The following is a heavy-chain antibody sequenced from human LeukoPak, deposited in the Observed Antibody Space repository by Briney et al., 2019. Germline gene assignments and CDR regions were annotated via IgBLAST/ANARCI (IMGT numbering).Heavy chain of an antibody. D-gene: IGHD5-24*01. CDR2: IYYTGST. CDR3: ARGLRDGYTLFYFDY. J-gene: IGHJ4*02. V-gene: IGHV4-39*01. CDR1: GGSISNNNYY. Sequence: PSETLSLTCTVSGGSISNNNYYWGWIRQPPGKGLEWIGSIYYTGSTFYNPSLKSRVTISVDTSKNQFSMKLSSVTAADTAVYSCARGLRDGYTLFYFDYWGQGTLVTVSS.